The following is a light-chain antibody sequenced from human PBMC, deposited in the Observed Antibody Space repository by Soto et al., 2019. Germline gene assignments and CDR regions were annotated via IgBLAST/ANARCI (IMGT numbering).Light chain of an antibody. CDR1: SSDVGAFNL. J-gene: IGLJ1*01. CDR2: EVS. Sequence: QSALTQPASVSGSPGQSITISCTGTSSDVGAFNLVSWYQQHPGKAPKLLIFEVSKRPSGVSIRFSGSKSGNTASLTISGLQAEDEADDYCSSYSGASASSASYVFATGTKVTVL. CDR3: SSYSGASASSASYV. V-gene: IGLV2-23*02.